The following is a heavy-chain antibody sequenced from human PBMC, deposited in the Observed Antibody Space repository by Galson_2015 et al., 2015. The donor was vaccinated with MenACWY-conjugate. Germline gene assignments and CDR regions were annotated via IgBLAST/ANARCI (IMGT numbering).Heavy chain of an antibody. Sequence: HSGAAAIKPGESLKIAFKGSGYTFTHDWVGWGRQISGKGLERKGMMYPDDSDTRYSPSFKGQVTISTDKSISNAYLQWSSLKDSDTAMYYCARHWVGQWMEEVGYWGQGTLVTVSS. CDR2: MYPDDSDT. J-gene: IGHJ4*02. V-gene: IGHV5-51*01. CDR3: ARHWVGQWMEEVGY. D-gene: IGHD6-19*01. CDR1: GYTFTHDW.